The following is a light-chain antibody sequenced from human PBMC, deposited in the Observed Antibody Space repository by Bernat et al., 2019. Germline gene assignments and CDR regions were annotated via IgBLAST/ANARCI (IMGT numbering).Light chain of an antibody. CDR1: SSNIGSNI. CDR2: SNN. J-gene: IGLJ2*01. V-gene: IGLV1-44*01. CDR3: ATWDDSLVGPV. Sequence: QSVLTQPPSASGTPGQRVSISCSGGSSNIGSNIVNWYQQLPGTAPKLLIYSNNQRPSGVPDRFSGSKSGTSASLAISGLQSDDEADYYCATWDDSLVGPVFGGGTKLTVL.